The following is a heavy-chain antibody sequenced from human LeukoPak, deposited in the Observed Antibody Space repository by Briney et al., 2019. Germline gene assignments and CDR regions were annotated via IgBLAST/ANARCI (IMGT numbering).Heavy chain of an antibody. Sequence: PGGSLRLSCAASGFTFSSYGMHWVRQAPGKGLEWVAFIRYDGSNKYYADSVKGRFTISRDNSKNTLYLQMNSLRAEDTAVYYCAKPRDGYKGAFDIWGQGTMVTVSS. CDR3: AKPRDGYKGAFDI. J-gene: IGHJ3*02. V-gene: IGHV3-30*02. CDR2: IRYDGSNK. D-gene: IGHD5-24*01. CDR1: GFTFSSYG.